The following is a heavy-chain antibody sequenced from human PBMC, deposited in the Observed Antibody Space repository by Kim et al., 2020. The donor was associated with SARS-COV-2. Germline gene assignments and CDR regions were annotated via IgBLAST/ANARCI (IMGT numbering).Heavy chain of an antibody. CDR2: A. D-gene: IGHD3-22*01. V-gene: IGHV1-69*04. CDR3: ARALGYYDSPI. J-gene: IGHJ3*02. Sequence: ANYAQKFQGRVTSTADKSTSTAYMELSSLRSEDTAVYYCARALGYYDSPIWGQGTMVTVSS.